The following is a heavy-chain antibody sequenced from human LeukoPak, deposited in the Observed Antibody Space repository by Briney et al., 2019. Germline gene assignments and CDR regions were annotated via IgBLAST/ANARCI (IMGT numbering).Heavy chain of an antibody. V-gene: IGHV4-39*07. CDR2: IYHSGST. Sequence: SETLSLTCTVSGGSISSSSYYWGWIRQPPGKGLEWIGYIYHSGSTYYNPSLKSRVTISVDRSKNQLSLKLSSVTAADTAVYYCARGGYSSGSTFDYWGQGTLVTVSS. D-gene: IGHD5-18*01. J-gene: IGHJ4*02. CDR3: ARGGYSSGSTFDY. CDR1: GGSISSSSYY.